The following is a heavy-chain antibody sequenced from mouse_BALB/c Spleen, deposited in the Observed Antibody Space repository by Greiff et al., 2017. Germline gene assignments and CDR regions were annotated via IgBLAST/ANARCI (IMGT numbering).Heavy chain of an antibody. CDR1: GYTFTSYW. V-gene: IGHV1-7*01. CDR2: INPSTGYT. CDR3: ARLDSLAY. J-gene: IGHJ3*01. Sequence: QVQLQQSGAELAKPGASVKMSCKASGYTFTSYWMHWVKQRPGQGLEWIGYINPSTGYTEYNQKFKDKATLTADKSSSTAYMQLSSLTSEDSAVYYCARLDSLAYWGQGTLVTVSA.